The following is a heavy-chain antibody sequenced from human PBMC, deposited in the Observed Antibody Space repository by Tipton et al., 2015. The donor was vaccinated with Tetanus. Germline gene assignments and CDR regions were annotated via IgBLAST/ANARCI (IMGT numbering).Heavy chain of an antibody. V-gene: IGHV3-30*03. J-gene: IGHJ4*02. D-gene: IGHD4-17*01. CDR2: ISSNGISK. Sequence: SLRLSRAASGFSLTSHGMHWVRQAPDKRLEWVAAISSNGISKFYADSVRGRFTISRDNSKNTLYLQQNSLRTDDTAVYFCARNYGDYQFDCWGRGTPVTVSS. CDR3: ARNYGDYQFDC. CDR1: GFSLTSHG.